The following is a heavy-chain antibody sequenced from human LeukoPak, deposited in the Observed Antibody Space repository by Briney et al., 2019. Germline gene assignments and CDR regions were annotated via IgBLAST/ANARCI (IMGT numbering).Heavy chain of an antibody. V-gene: IGHV3-30*02. D-gene: IGHD3-16*02. Sequence: PGGSLRLSCAASGFTFSSYGMHCVRPAPGKGLEWVAFIRYDGSNKYYADSVKGRFTISRDKSKNTLYLQMNSLRAEDTAVYYCAKGFRYTPGGWFDPWGQGTLVTVSS. CDR2: IRYDGSNK. CDR1: GFTFSSYG. J-gene: IGHJ5*02. CDR3: AKGFRYTPGGWFDP.